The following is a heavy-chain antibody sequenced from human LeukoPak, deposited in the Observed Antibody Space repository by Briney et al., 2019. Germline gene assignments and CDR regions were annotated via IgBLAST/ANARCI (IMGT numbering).Heavy chain of an antibody. D-gene: IGHD5-24*01. Sequence: GGSLRLSCAASGFTFSSYAMHWVRQAPGKGLEWVAVISYDGSNKYYADSVKGRFTISRDNSKNTLYLQMNSLRAEDTAVYYCARERVEMVTILDYYGMDVWGQGTTVTVSS. CDR2: ISYDGSNK. J-gene: IGHJ6*02. V-gene: IGHV3-30-3*01. CDR3: ARERVEMVTILDYYGMDV. CDR1: GFTFSSYA.